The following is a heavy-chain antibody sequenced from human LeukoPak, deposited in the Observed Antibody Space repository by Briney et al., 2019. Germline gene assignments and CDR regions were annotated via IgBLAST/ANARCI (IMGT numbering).Heavy chain of an antibody. D-gene: IGHD1-26*01. CDR1: GGSISSYY. Sequence: SETLSLTCTVSGGSISSYYWSWIRQPAGKGLEWIGRIYTSGSTNYNPSLKSRVTMSVDTSKNQLSLKLSSVTAADTAVYYCARSRELLTEPDYWGQGTLVTVSS. CDR2: IYTSGST. V-gene: IGHV4-4*07. CDR3: ARSRELLTEPDY. J-gene: IGHJ4*02.